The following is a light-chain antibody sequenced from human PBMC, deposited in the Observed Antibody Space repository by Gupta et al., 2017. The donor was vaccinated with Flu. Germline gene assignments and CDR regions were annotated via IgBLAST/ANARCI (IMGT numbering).Light chain of an antibody. CDR2: DDE. J-gene: IGLJ3*02. CDR3: GTWDSSRGSRV. CDR1: DSNVGKNF. Sequence: QFVLTQPPSVSAAPGQKVTISCSGTDSNVGKNFVSWYQQFPGMAPKLLIYDDEKRPSGISDRFSGSKSDTSATLDITGLQTGDEADYYCGTWDSSRGSRVFGGGTKLTVL. V-gene: IGLV1-51*01.